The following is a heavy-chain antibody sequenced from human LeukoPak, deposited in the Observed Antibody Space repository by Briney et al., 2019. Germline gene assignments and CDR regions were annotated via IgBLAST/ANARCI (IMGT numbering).Heavy chain of an antibody. V-gene: IGHV4-30-2*01. Sequence: SQTLSLTCTVSGGSISSGGYYWSWIRQPPGKGLEWIGYIHHSGDTYQNPSLKSRVTVSSDRSKNQFYLKLSSVTAADTAVYYCARLIAADPQLDSWGQGTLVTVSS. CDR1: GGSISSGGYY. CDR3: ARLIAADPQLDS. J-gene: IGHJ4*02. CDR2: IHHSGDT. D-gene: IGHD6-13*01.